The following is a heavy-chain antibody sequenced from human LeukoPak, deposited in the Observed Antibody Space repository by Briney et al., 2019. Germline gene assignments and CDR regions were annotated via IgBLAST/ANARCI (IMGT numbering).Heavy chain of an antibody. V-gene: IGHV1-69*05. CDR1: AATFSSYA. CDR3: AQGAIAVAGYHAFDI. Sequence: SVKVSCKSSAATFSSYAISWVRQAPGPGLEWMGRIIPIFGTANYAQKFQGRVTITTDESTSTPYMELSSLRSEDTAVYYCAQGAIAVAGYHAFDIWGQGTMVTVSS. D-gene: IGHD6-19*01. CDR2: IIPIFGTA. J-gene: IGHJ3*02.